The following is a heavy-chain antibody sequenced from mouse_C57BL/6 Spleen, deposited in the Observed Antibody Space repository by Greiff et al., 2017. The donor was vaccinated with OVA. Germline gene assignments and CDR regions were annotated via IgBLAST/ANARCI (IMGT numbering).Heavy chain of an antibody. Sequence: QVQLQQSGAELVKPGASVKLSCTASGFTFTSYCMQWVKQRPGQGLEWIGEIDPADGYTNYTPKFQGKATMTVDTSSNTAYMQLSSLTSEDSAVYYCASRYYYGSPLDYWGQGTTVTVSS. D-gene: IGHD1-2*01. V-gene: IGHV1-50*01. CDR3: ASRYYYGSPLDY. CDR2: IDPADGYT. CDR1: GFTFTSYC. J-gene: IGHJ4*01.